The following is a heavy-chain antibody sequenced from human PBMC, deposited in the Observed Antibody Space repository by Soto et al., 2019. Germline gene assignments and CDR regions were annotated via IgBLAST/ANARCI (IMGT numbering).Heavy chain of an antibody. Sequence: GESLKISSTGSGYSFTSYWISWARQMPGKGLEWMERIDPSDSYTNYSPSFQGHVTISADKSISTAYLQWSSLKASDTAMYYRARGGSDYYDSSGYYHALDIWGHGTMVTVS. CDR1: GYSFTSYW. D-gene: IGHD3-22*01. CDR3: ARGGSDYYDSSGYYHALDI. J-gene: IGHJ3*02. CDR2: IDPSDSYT. V-gene: IGHV5-10-1*01.